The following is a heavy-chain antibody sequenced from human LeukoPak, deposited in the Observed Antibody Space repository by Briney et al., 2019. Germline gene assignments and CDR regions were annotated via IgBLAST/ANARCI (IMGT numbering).Heavy chain of an antibody. CDR1: GGSISSYY. CDR2: IYYSGST. D-gene: IGHD5-18*01. CDR3: ARGPDVRGYPYGMDY. J-gene: IGHJ4*02. Sequence: SETLSLTCTVSGGSISSYYWGWIRQPPGKGVEWLGYIYYSGSTNYNPSLKSRVTISIDTSKSQFSLKLSSVTAADTAVYYCARGPDVRGYPYGMDYWGQGTLVTVSS. V-gene: IGHV4-59*01.